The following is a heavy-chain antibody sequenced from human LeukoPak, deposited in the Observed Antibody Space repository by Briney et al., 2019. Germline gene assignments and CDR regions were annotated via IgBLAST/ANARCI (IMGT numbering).Heavy chain of an antibody. CDR2: INHSGST. Sequence: SETLSLTCAVYGGSFSGYYWSWIRQPPGKGLGWIGEINHSGSTNYNPSLKSRVTISVDTSKNQFSLKLSSVTAADTAVYYCARDPRRDGYDIAFDVWGQGTMVTVSS. J-gene: IGHJ3*01. CDR3: ARDPRRDGYDIAFDV. CDR1: GGSFSGYY. D-gene: IGHD5-24*01. V-gene: IGHV4-34*01.